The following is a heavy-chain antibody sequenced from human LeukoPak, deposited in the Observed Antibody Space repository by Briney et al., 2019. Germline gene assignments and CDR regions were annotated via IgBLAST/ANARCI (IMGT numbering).Heavy chain of an antibody. CDR1: GFTFSSYG. Sequence: PGGSLRLSCAASGFTFSSYGMSWVRQAPGKGLEWVSVISGSGGSTYYADSVKGRFTVSRDNSKNTLYLQMNSLRAEDTAVYYCAKGGLLVASFDYWGQGTLVTVSS. D-gene: IGHD5-12*01. CDR3: AKGGLLVASFDY. CDR2: ISGSGGST. J-gene: IGHJ4*02. V-gene: IGHV3-23*01.